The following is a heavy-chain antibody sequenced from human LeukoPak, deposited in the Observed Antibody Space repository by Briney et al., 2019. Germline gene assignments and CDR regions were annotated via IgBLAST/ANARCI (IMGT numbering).Heavy chain of an antibody. V-gene: IGHV3-30*02. CDR3: ASLPGIAAAGTNYYTDV. CDR2: IRYDGSNK. CDR1: GFTFSSYG. Sequence: PGGSLRLSCAASGFTFSSYGMHWVRQAPGKGLEWVAFIRYDGSNKYYADSVKGRFTISRDNSKNTLYLQMNSLRAEDTAVYYCASLPGIAAAGTNYYTDVWGKGTTVTVSS. D-gene: IGHD6-13*01. J-gene: IGHJ6*03.